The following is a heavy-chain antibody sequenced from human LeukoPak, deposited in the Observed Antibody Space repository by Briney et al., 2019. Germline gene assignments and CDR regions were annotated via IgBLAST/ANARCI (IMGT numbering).Heavy chain of an antibody. CDR2: IYHSGST. CDR1: GYSISSGYY. J-gene: IGHJ5*02. CDR3: ARDTPRFDP. V-gene: IGHV4-38-2*02. Sequence: SETLSLTCTVSGYSISSGYYWGWIRQLPGKGLEWIGSIYHSGSTYYNPSLKSRVTISVDTSKNQFSLKLSSVTAADTAVYYCARDTPRFDPWGQGTLVTVSS.